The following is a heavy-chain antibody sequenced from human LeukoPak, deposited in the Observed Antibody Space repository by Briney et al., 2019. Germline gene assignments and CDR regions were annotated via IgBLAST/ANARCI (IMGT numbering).Heavy chain of an antibody. D-gene: IGHD5-24*01. CDR1: GFTFSDSY. Sequence: GGSLRPSCAASGFTFSDSYMSWIRQAPGKGLEWVSYISSSGSTIYYADSVKGRFTISRDNAKNSLYLQMNSLRAEDTAVYYCARDKRWLQRGAFDIWGQGTMVTVS. J-gene: IGHJ3*02. CDR2: ISSSGSTI. CDR3: ARDKRWLQRGAFDI. V-gene: IGHV3-11*04.